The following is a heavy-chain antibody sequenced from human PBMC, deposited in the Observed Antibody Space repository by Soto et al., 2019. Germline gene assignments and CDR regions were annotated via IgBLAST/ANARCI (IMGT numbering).Heavy chain of an antibody. D-gene: IGHD6-19*01. V-gene: IGHV3-23*01. CDR1: GVTFSNYT. J-gene: IGHJ1*01. CDR3: AKDGSSGLSSAEYLQY. CDR2: ISGSGGHT. Sequence: GGTLRLSCAASGVTFSNYTMSWVRQAPGKGLEWVSAISGSGGHTYYADSVKGRFTISRDNSNNTMYLQINSLKAEDTAVYYCAKDGSSGLSSAEYLQYWGQGSLVSSPQ.